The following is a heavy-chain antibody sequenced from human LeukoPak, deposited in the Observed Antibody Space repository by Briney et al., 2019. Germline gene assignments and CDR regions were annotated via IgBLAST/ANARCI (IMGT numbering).Heavy chain of an antibody. CDR3: ARKTYYYDSSGYGIKDY. Sequence: GASVKVSCKASGYTFTSYDINWVRQATGQGLEWMGWISAYNGNTNYAQKLQGRVTMTTDTSTSTAYMELRSLRSDDTAVYYCARKTYYYDSSGYGIKDYWGQGTLVTVSS. CDR2: ISAYNGNT. CDR1: GYTFTSYD. D-gene: IGHD3-22*01. V-gene: IGHV1-18*01. J-gene: IGHJ4*02.